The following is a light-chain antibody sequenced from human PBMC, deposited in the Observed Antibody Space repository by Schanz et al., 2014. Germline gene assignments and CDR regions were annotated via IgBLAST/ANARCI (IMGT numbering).Light chain of an antibody. CDR2: AAT. CDR1: QSVGRD. Sequence: VMTQSPATLSVSPGETVTLSCRASQSVGRDLAWYQQIPGQSPRLLIYAATTRATGIPARFTGSRSGTEFTLTISSLQLEDFAVYYCQQRVSWLTFGGGTKVEIK. J-gene: IGKJ4*01. CDR3: QQRVSWLT. V-gene: IGKV3-15*01.